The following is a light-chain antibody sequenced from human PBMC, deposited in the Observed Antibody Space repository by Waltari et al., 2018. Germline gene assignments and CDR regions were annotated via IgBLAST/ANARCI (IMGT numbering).Light chain of an antibody. CDR2: DVT. CDR1: TNDLGSYNY. Sequence: SALTQPRSVSGSPGQSVTIPCTGTTNDLGSYNYVSWYQQHPGKAPKLIILDVTKRPAGVPDRLSGPKSGNTASLTIAGLRAEDEAEYYCCSYAGSYAWVFGGGTKLTVV. V-gene: IGLV2-11*01. J-gene: IGLJ3*02. CDR3: CSYAGSYAWV.